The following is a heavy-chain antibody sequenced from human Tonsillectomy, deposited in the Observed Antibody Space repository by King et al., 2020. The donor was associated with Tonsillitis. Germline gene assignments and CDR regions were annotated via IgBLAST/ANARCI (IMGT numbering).Heavy chain of an antibody. CDR1: GFTVGNNY. J-gene: IGHJ4*02. CDR2: IYSDGTT. V-gene: IGHV3-53*04. D-gene: IGHD6-19*01. CDR3: TIQSSGWRGDFDY. Sequence: VQLVESGGGLVQPGGSLRLSCAGSGFTVGNNYMTWVRRAPGKGLEWVSIIYSDGTTYYADSVRARLTISRHSSTNTLYLQMNGLRPEDTAVYYCTIQSSGWRGDFDYWGRGTLVTVSS.